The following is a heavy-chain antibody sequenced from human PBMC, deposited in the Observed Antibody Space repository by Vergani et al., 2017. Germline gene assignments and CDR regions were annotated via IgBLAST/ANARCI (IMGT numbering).Heavy chain of an antibody. V-gene: IGHV3-11*04. CDR1: GFKFSDHY. D-gene: IGHD1-26*01. J-gene: IGHJ4*02. Sequence: LEESGGGSVKPGGSLRLSCAASGFKFSDHYMSWIRQAPGKGLEWVSHISPGASTVSYTDSVTGRFTVSRDNDKNSLTLDMNSLRVEDTAVYYCAKDPLRSRIAPSCKVGYYWDQGTLVTVSS. CDR2: ISPGASTV. CDR3: AKDPLRSRIAPSCKVGYY.